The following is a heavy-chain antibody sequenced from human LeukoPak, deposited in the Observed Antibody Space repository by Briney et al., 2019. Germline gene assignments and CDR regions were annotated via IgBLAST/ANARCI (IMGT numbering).Heavy chain of an antibody. J-gene: IGHJ3*01. CDR3: ARGGNIGYNYNAFDV. CDR1: GFTFSTYE. Sequence: GGSLRLSCAASGFTFSTYEMNWVRQAPGKGLEWVSFISSSGVTHYADSVKGRFTISRDNARNSLYLQMKSLRAEDTAVYYCARGGNIGYNYNAFDVWGQGTMVAVSS. D-gene: IGHD3-22*01. CDR2: ISSSGVT. V-gene: IGHV3-48*03.